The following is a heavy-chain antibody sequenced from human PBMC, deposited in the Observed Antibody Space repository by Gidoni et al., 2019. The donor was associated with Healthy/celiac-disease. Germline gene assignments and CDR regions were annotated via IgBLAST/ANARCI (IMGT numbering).Heavy chain of an antibody. D-gene: IGHD1-1*01. CDR1: GFTFSSYW. CDR3: IKTDGEAFDI. CDR2: IKQDGSEK. V-gene: IGHV3-7*01. Sequence: EVQLVASGGGLVQPGGSLRLSCAASGFTFSSYWMSWVREAPGKGLEWVANIKQDGSEKYYVDSVKGRFTISRDNAKNSLYLQMNSLRAEDTAVYYCIKTDGEAFDIWGQGTMVTVSS. J-gene: IGHJ3*02.